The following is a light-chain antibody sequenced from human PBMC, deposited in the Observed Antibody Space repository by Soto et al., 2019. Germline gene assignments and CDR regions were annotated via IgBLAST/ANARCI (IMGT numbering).Light chain of an antibody. Sequence: EIVLTQSPAILSVSPGERATLSCRASQSISRSLAWYQQTPGQAPRLLISDASTRATGIPARLSGSGSGTDFTLTISRLEPEDSAVYYCQQFGSSPTFGQGTRLEI. V-gene: IGKV3-20*01. CDR1: QSISRS. CDR2: DAS. J-gene: IGKJ5*01. CDR3: QQFGSSPT.